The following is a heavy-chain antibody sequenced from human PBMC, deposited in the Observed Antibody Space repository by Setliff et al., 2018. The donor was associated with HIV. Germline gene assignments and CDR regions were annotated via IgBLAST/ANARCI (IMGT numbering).Heavy chain of an antibody. CDR3: TRLPDAGEARYVDV. CDR2: SRNRANSYTT. J-gene: IGHJ6*03. Sequence: PGGSLRLSCAASGFTFSAHCMDWVRQAPGKGLEWVARSRNRANSYTTEYAASVKGRFTISRDDSTNTAYLQMNSLKIEDTAVYYCTRLPDAGEARYVDVWGRGTTVTVSS. CDR1: GFTFSAHC. D-gene: IGHD3-16*01. V-gene: IGHV3-72*01.